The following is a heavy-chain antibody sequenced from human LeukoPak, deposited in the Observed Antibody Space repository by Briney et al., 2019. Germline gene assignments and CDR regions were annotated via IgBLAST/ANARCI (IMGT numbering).Heavy chain of an antibody. CDR2: ISAYNGNT. CDR1: GYTFTSYG. CDR3: ARDQLTFGVVKHYYYGMDV. Sequence: ASVKVSCTASGYTFTSYGISWVRQAPGQGLEWMGWISAYNGNTNYAQKLQGRVNMTTDTSTSTAYMELRSLRSDGTAVYYCARDQLTFGVVKHYYYGMDVWGQGTTVTVSS. V-gene: IGHV1-18*01. D-gene: IGHD3-3*01. J-gene: IGHJ6*02.